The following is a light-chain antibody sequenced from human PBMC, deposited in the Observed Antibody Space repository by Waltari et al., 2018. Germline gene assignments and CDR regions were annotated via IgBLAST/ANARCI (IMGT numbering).Light chain of an antibody. CDR1: RAIANN. V-gene: IGKV3-15*01. J-gene: IGKJ2*01. Sequence: EIVMTQSPATLSVSPGGGATLSCRASRAIANNVTWYQQRPGKPRRLPIFDASTRATGIPERFSGSWSGPEFTLTISSLQSEDSAVYFCQQFNTGYSFGQGTKLEI. CDR3: QQFNTGYS. CDR2: DAS.